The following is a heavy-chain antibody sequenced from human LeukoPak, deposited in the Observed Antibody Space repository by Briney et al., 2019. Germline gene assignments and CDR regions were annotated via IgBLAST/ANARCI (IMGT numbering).Heavy chain of an antibody. CDR1: GFTFSSYS. CDR3: ARDSFSGYVDY. Sequence: PGGSLRLSCAASGFTFSSYSMNWVRQAPGKGLEWVSSISSGTTYKYYADSVKGRFTISRDNAKNSLYLQTNSLRVEDTAVYYCARDSFSGYVDYWGQGTLVTVSS. J-gene: IGHJ4*02. CDR2: ISSGTTYK. D-gene: IGHD1-26*01. V-gene: IGHV3-21*01.